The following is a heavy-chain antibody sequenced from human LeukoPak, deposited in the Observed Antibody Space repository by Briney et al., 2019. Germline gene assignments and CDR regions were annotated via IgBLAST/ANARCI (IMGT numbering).Heavy chain of an antibody. CDR2: TYYRSKWRY. CDR3: GGHSNGWSHFDY. CDR1: GDSVSSNSGA. Sequence: SQTLSLTCAISGDSVSSNSGAWNWIRQSPSRGLEWLGRTYYRSKWRYDYAVSVKSRMTINPDTSKNQFSLQLNSVTPEDTAVYYCGGHSNGWSHFDYWGQGTLVTVSS. J-gene: IGHJ4*02. D-gene: IGHD6-19*01. V-gene: IGHV6-1*01.